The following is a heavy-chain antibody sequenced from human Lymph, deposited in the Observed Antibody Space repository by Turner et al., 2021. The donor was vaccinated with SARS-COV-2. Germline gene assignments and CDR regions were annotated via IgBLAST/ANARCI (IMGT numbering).Heavy chain of an antibody. Sequence: EVPLVESWGGLVQPGGSLRLSCSASGLTFSTYWMNWVGQAPGKGVEWVANIKQDGSEKYYVDSVKGRFTISRDNAKNSLYLQMNSLRDEDTAVYYCARLSMGDWHFDLWGRGTLVTVSS. J-gene: IGHJ2*01. CDR2: IKQDGSEK. CDR1: GLTFSTYW. V-gene: IGHV3-7*01. D-gene: IGHD1-26*01. CDR3: ARLSMGDWHFDL.